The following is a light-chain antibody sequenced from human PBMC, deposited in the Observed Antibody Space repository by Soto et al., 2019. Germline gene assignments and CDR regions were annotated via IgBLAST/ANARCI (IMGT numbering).Light chain of an antibody. V-gene: IGKV1-39*01. CDR1: QTISTY. J-gene: IGKJ1*01. CDR3: QQYKDYTWT. CDR2: TAS. Sequence: DIQMTQSPSSLSATVGDSVTMSCRASQTISTYLNWYQQKPGKAPTLLIFTASTLQSGVPSRFSGSGSGTDFTLTISSLQPDDFTTFYCQQYKDYTWTFGQGTKVDIK.